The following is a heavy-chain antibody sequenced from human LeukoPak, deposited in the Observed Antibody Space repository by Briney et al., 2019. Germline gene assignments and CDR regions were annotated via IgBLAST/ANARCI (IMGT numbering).Heavy chain of an antibody. CDR2: INPNSGGT. D-gene: IGHD6-13*01. V-gene: IGHV1-2*02. J-gene: IGHJ5*02. CDR3: VRVWAAPWTGWGRFDR. Sequence: ASVKVSCKASGYTFTGYYMHWVRQAPGQGLEWMGWINPNSGGTNYAQKFQGRVTMTRDTSISTAYMELSRLRSDDTAVDYCVRVWAAPWTGWGRFDRCGQGAQVTVSS. CDR1: GYTFTGYY.